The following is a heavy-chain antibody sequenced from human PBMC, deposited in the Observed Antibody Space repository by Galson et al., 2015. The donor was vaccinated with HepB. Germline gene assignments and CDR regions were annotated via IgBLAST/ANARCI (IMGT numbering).Heavy chain of an antibody. CDR1: GFTFGDYA. Sequence: SLRLSCAASGFTFGDYAMSWFRQAPGKGLEWVGFIRSKAYGGTTEYAASVKGRFTISRDDSKSIAYLQMNSLKTEDTAVYYCTRDDPLFVATITNLFDYWGQGTLVTVSS. D-gene: IGHD5-24*01. CDR2: IRSKAYGGTT. V-gene: IGHV3-49*03. CDR3: TRDDPLFVATITNLFDY. J-gene: IGHJ4*02.